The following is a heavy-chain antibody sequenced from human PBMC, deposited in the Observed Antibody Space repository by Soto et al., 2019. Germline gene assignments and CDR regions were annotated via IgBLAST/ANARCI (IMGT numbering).Heavy chain of an antibody. J-gene: IGHJ6*03. CDR3: AREGAVAGNGYYYYYYMDV. CDR1: GFTFSSYG. Sequence: QPGGSLRLSCAASGFTFSSYGMHWVRQAPGKGLEWVAVIWYDGSNKYYADSVKGRFTISRDNSKNTLYLQMNSLRAEDTAVYYCAREGAVAGNGYYYYYYMDVWGKGTTVTVSS. D-gene: IGHD6-19*01. CDR2: IWYDGSNK. V-gene: IGHV3-33*08.